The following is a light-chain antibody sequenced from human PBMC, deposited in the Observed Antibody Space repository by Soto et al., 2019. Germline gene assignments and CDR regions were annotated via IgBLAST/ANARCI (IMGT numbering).Light chain of an antibody. Sequence: QSALTQPASVSGSPGQSITISCTGTGSDIGAYNYVSWYQQHPGKDPKLNIHGVTHRPSGGSTRFSASKSAYTASLPISGLQAEDEDDYYCSSFTTNYFYVFGPGTQLTVL. J-gene: IGLJ1*01. CDR2: GVT. CDR1: GSDIGAYNY. V-gene: IGLV2-14*01. CDR3: SSFTTNYFYV.